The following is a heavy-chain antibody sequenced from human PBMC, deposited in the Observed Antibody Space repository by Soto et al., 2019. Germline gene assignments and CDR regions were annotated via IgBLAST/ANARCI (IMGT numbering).Heavy chain of an antibody. CDR2: INHSGST. CDR3: ARERAGARSKDYYYYTDV. Sequence: SETLSLTCAVYGGSFSGYYWSWIRQPPGKGLEWIGEINHSGSTNYNPSLKSRVTISVDTSKNQFSLKLSSVTAADTAVYYCARERAGARSKDYYYYTDVWGKGTTVTVSS. V-gene: IGHV4-34*01. CDR1: GGSFSGYY. D-gene: IGHD1-26*01. J-gene: IGHJ6*03.